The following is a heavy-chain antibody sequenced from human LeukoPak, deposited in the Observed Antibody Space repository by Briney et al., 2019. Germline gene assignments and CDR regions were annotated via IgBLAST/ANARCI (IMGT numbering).Heavy chain of an antibody. CDR2: ISGSAGTT. J-gene: IGHJ3*02. CDR1: GFTFNSYG. D-gene: IGHD3-22*01. Sequence: GGSLRLSCAASGFTFNSYGMSWVRQAPGQGLEWVSGISGSAGTTYYADSVKGRFTISRDNSKNTLYLQMNSLRAEDTAVYYCAKALYDSSGYDAFDIWGRGTMVTVSS. V-gene: IGHV3-23*01. CDR3: AKALYDSSGYDAFDI.